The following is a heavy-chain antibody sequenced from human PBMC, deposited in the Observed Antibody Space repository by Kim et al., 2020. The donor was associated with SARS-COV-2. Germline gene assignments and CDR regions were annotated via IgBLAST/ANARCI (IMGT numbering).Heavy chain of an antibody. CDR3: ARDSGTGTYYFDY. V-gene: IGHV1-46*01. J-gene: IGHJ4*02. Sequence: YEKKVQGRVTMPRETSTSTVYMELSSLRSEDTAVYYCARDSGTGTYYFDYWGQGTLVTVSS. D-gene: IGHD3-10*01.